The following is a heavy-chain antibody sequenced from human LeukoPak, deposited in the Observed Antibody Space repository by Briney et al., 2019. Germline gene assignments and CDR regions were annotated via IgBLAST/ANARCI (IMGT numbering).Heavy chain of an antibody. CDR1: GYSFTNYW. D-gene: IGHD3-10*01. Sequence: GESLKISCKGSGYSFTNYWIGWVRQMPGKGLEWMGIIYPGDSDTRYSPSFQGQVTISADKSISTAYLQWSSLKASDTAMYYCARRSGTMVRGAPGGYYYMDVWAKGPRSPSP. V-gene: IGHV5-51*01. CDR2: IYPGDSDT. J-gene: IGHJ6*03. CDR3: ARRSGTMVRGAPGGYYYMDV.